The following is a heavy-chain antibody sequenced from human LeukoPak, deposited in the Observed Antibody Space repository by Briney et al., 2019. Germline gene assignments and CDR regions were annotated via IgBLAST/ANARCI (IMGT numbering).Heavy chain of an antibody. CDR2: IYYSGST. J-gene: IGHJ6*03. Sequence: SETLSLTCTVSGGSISSSSYYWGWIRQPPGKGLEWIGSIYYSGSTYYNPSLKSRVTISVDTSKNQFSLKLSSVTAADTAVYYCARQPPAAAGTRYYYYYMDVWGKGTTVTISS. CDR1: GGSISSSSYY. CDR3: ARQPPAAAGTRYYYYYMDV. V-gene: IGHV4-39*01. D-gene: IGHD6-13*01.